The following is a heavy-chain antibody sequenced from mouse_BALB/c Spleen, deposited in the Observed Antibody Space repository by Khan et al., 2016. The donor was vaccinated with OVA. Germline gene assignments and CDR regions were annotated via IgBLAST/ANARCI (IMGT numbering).Heavy chain of an antibody. CDR3: ARRGLRWDFDY. V-gene: IGHV1-7*01. Sequence: QVQLQQSGAELAKPGASVKMSCKASGYTFINYWILWVKQRPGQGLEWIGYINPSTGYTEYNQKFKDKATLTADKYSSTAYMQLSSLTSEDSAVYYCARRGLRWDFDYWGQGTTLTVSS. J-gene: IGHJ2*01. D-gene: IGHD1-1*01. CDR1: GYTFINYW. CDR2: INPSTGYT.